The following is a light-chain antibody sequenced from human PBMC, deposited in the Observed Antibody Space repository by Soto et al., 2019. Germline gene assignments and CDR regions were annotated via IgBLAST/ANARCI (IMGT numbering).Light chain of an antibody. Sequence: QSALTQPRSVSGSPGQSVTISCTGTSSDVGGYNYVSWYQQHPGKAPKLMIYDVSKRPSGVPDRFSGSKSGNTASLTISGLQAEDEADSYCCSYAGSPFYVFGTGTKLTVL. CDR1: SSDVGGYNY. J-gene: IGLJ1*01. CDR3: CSYAGSPFYV. CDR2: DVS. V-gene: IGLV2-11*01.